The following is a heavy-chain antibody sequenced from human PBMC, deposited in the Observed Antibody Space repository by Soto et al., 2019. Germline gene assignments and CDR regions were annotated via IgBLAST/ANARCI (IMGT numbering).Heavy chain of an antibody. CDR1: GFTFSTYA. J-gene: IGHJ4*02. Sequence: EVQLLESGGGLVKPGGSLRLSCAASGFTFSTYAMNWVRQAPGKGLEWVSGISGSGDSTYYADSVKGRFTVTRDNSKNTQYLQMNSLRGEDTAVFYCAKERSSGWRFDYWGKGKLVNVSP. D-gene: IGHD6-19*01. CDR3: AKERSSGWRFDY. V-gene: IGHV3-23*01. CDR2: ISGSGDST.